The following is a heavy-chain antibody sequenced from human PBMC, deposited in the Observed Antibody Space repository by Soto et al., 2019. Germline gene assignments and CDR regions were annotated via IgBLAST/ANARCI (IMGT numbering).Heavy chain of an antibody. V-gene: IGHV1-69*12. D-gene: IGHD5-12*01. CDR3: AREEMATITGDDAFDI. Sequence: QVQLVQSGAEVKKPGSSVKVSCKASGVTFSSYAISWVRQAPGQGLEWMGGIIPIFGTANYAQKFQGRVTITADESTSTAYMELSSLRSEDTAVYYCAREEMATITGDDAFDIWGQGTMVTVSS. CDR1: GVTFSSYA. CDR2: IIPIFGTA. J-gene: IGHJ3*02.